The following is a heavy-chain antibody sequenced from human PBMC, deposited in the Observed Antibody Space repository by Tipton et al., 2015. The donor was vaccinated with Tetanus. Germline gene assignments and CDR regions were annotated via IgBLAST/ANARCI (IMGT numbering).Heavy chain of an antibody. CDR3: ARHPPPYYYGSGSSLDY. Sequence: TLSLTCTVSGGSIRSGDYQWNWIRQPPGKGLEWLAYISYSGSTNSNYDLKSRITISRDTSKNQFSLRLSPVPAADTAVYFCARHPPPYYYGSGSSLDYWGQGTPVTVPS. V-gene: IGHV4-61*08. D-gene: IGHD3-10*01. CDR2: ISYSGST. J-gene: IGHJ4*02. CDR1: GGSIRSGDYQ.